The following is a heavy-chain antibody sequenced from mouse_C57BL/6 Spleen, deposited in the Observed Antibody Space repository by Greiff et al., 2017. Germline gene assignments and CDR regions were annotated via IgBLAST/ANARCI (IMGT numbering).Heavy chain of an antibody. J-gene: IGHJ4*01. CDR1: GFTFSSYA. D-gene: IGHD2-4*01. V-gene: IGHV5-9-1*02. CDR2: ISSGGDYI. Sequence: DVMLVESGEGLVKPGGSLKLSCAASGFTFSSYAMSWVRQTPEKRLAWVAYISSGGDYIYYADTVKGRFTISRDNARNTLYLQMSSLKSEDAAMYYCTSEEGIYDYDVGYYAMDYWGQGTSVTVSS. CDR3: TSEEGIYDYDVGYYAMDY.